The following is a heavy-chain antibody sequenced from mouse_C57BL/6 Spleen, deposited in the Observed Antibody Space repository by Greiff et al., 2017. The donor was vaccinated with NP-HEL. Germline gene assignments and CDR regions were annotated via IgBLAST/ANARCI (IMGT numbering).Heavy chain of an antibody. Sequence: EVQGVESGPELVKPGASVKIPCKASGYTFTDYNMDWVKQSHGKSLEWIGDINPNNGGTIYNQKFKGKATLTVDKSSSTAYMELRSLTSEDTAVYYCARQDGYYVGAMDYWGQGTSVTVSS. CDR2: INPNNGGT. CDR3: ARQDGYYVGAMDY. CDR1: GYTFTDYN. D-gene: IGHD2-3*01. V-gene: IGHV1-18*01. J-gene: IGHJ4*01.